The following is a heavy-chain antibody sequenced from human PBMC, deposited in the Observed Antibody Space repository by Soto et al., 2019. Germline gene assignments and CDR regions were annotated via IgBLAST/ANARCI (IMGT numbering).Heavy chain of an antibody. D-gene: IGHD2-15*01. CDR3: AKPGTGLVVVVVAAWAFDI. J-gene: IGHJ3*02. CDR1: GFTFSSYA. Sequence: PGGSLRLSCAASGFTFSSYAMSWVRQAPGKGLEWVSAISGSGGSTYYADSVKGRFTISRDNSKNTLYLQMNSLRAEDTAVYYCAKPGTGLVVVVVAAWAFDIWGQGTMVTVSS. CDR2: ISGSGGST. V-gene: IGHV3-23*01.